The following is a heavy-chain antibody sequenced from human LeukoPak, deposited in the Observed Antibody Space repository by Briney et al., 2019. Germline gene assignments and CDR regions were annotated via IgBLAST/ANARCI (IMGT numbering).Heavy chain of an antibody. CDR2: ISSSSSYI. CDR3: ARDRGYCSSATCYATYYFDY. Sequence: GRSLRLSCAGSGFTFSSHSMNWVRQAPGKGLEWVSSISSSSSYIYYADSVKGRFTISRDNAKNSLYLQMNSLRAEDTAVFYCARDRGYCSSATCYATYYFDYWGQGTLVTVSS. D-gene: IGHD2-2*01. CDR1: GFTFSSHS. V-gene: IGHV3-21*01. J-gene: IGHJ4*02.